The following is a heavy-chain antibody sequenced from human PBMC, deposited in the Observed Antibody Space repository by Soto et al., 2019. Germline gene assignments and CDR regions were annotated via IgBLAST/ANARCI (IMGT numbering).Heavy chain of an antibody. CDR3: ARDTTMIVVVSETGAFDI. V-gene: IGHV3-30-3*01. J-gene: IGHJ3*02. D-gene: IGHD3-22*01. CDR1: GFTFSSYA. CDR2: ISYDGSNK. Sequence: GGSLRLSCAASGFTFSSYAMHWVRQAPGKGLEWVAVISYDGSNKYYADSVKGRFTISRDNSKNTLYLQMNSLRAEDTAVYYCARDTTMIVVVSETGAFDIWGQGTMVTVSS.